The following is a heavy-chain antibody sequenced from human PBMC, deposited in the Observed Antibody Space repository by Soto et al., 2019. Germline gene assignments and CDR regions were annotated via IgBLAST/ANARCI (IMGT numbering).Heavy chain of an antibody. CDR2: ISSSSSSI. CDR3: ARADYFDSSAYYFSGWFDP. CDR1: GFTFSAYN. V-gene: IGHV3-21*01. J-gene: IGHJ5*02. D-gene: IGHD3-22*01. Sequence: PVGSLRLSCAASGFTFSAYNMNWVRQAPGKGLEWVSSISSSSSSIYYADSVKGRFTISRDNAKTSLYLQMNSLRAEDTAVYYCARADYFDSSAYYFSGWFDPWGQGTLVTVSS.